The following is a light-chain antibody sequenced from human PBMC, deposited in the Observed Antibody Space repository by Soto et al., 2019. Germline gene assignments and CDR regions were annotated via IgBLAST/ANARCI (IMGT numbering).Light chain of an antibody. J-gene: IGKJ4*01. CDR3: MQALQTPCT. CDR2: LGS. V-gene: IGKV2-28*01. CDR1: QKLLHSDGYNH. Sequence: DIVMTQFPLSLSVTPGEPAIISCRSNQKLLHSDGYNHLDWYVQKPRQSPQLLIYLGSIRASGVPDRFSASGSGTEFTLKIRRVEAEDVGIYYCMQALQTPCTFGGGTKVEIK.